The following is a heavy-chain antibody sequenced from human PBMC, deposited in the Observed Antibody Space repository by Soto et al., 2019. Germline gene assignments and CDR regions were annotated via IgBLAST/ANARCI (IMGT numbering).Heavy chain of an antibody. V-gene: IGHV3-9*01. J-gene: IGHJ4*02. CDR1: GFTFDDYA. CDR2: ISWNSGSI. D-gene: IGHD3-3*01. CDR3: AKAGFWSGYYSLVDY. Sequence: GGSLRLSCAASGFTFDDYAMHWVRQAPGKGLEWVSGISWNSGSIGYADSVKGRFTISRDNAKNSLYLQMNSLRAEDTVLYYCAKAGFWSGYYSLVDYWGQGTLVTVSS.